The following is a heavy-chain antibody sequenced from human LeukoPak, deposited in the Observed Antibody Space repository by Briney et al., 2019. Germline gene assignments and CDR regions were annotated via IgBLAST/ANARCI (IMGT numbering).Heavy chain of an antibody. J-gene: IGHJ4*02. CDR3: ARDSHGATLGY. V-gene: IGHV4-4*07. CDR1: VDSISIYY. CDR2: IYTSGST. Sequence: SETLCLTRIVSVDSISIYYWCCMPGPAGKGLEWIGRIYTSGSTNYNPSLKSRVTMSVDTSKNQFSLKLSSVTAAGTAVYYFARDSHGATLGYWGQGTLLTVSS. D-gene: IGHD4-17*01.